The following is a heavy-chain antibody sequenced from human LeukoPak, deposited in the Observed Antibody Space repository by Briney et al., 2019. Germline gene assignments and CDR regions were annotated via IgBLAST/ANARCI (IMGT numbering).Heavy chain of an antibody. V-gene: IGHV5-51*01. Sequence: RGESLKISCKGSGYSFTSYWIGWVRQMPGKGLEWMGIIYPGDSDTRYSPSFQGQVTISADKSISTAYLQWSSLKASDTAMYYCARLLYYFDSSGYYYAPKAFDIWGQGTMVTVSS. CDR1: GYSFTSYW. J-gene: IGHJ3*02. CDR2: IYPGDSDT. D-gene: IGHD3-22*01. CDR3: ARLLYYFDSSGYYYAPKAFDI.